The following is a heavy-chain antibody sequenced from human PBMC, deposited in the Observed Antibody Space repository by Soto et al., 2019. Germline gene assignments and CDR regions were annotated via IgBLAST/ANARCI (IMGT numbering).Heavy chain of an antibody. CDR3: ARQELGDYGDYFSYYYYGMDV. D-gene: IGHD4-17*01. Sequence: PSETLSLTCTVSGGSISSSSYYWGWIRQPPGKGLEWIGSVYYSGSTYYNPSLKSRVTISVDTSKNQFSLKLSSVTAADTAVYYCARQELGDYGDYFSYYYYGMDVWGKGTTVTVSS. CDR2: VYYSGST. V-gene: IGHV4-39*01. J-gene: IGHJ6*04. CDR1: GGSISSSSYY.